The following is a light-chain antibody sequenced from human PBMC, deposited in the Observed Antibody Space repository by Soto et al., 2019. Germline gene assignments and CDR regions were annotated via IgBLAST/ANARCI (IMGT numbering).Light chain of an antibody. J-gene: IGKJ1*01. V-gene: IGKV1-33*01. CDR3: QQYDNPTWT. CDR1: QDISNY. Sequence: DIQMTQSPSSLSASVGDRVTITCQASQDISNYLNWYQQKPGKAPTLLIYDASNLETGVPSRFSGSGSGTDFTFTISSQQPEDIATYYCQQYDNPTWTFGQGTKVEIK. CDR2: DAS.